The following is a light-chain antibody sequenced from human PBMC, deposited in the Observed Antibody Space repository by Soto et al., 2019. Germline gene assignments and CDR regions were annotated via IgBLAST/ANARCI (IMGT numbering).Light chain of an antibody. J-gene: IGLJ2*01. Sequence: QSVLTQPPSVSAAPGQRVSISCSGGSSNIGENSVSWYQQLPATAPKLLIYNNNNRPSGVPDRFSGSKSVTSASLAITGLQADDEADYYCQSYDSSLSGVVFGGGTKVTVL. V-gene: IGLV1-40*02. CDR1: SSNIGENS. CDR2: NNN. CDR3: QSYDSSLSGVV.